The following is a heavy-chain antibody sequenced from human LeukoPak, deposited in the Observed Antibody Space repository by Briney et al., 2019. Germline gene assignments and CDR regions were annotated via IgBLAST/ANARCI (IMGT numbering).Heavy chain of an antibody. Sequence: SETLSLTCAVSGYSISSGYYWDWIRQPPGKGLEWIGSIYHSGSTYYNPSLKSRVTISVDTSKNQFSLKLSSVTAADTAVYYCARHAMSGSYPFNWFDPWGQGTLVTVSS. V-gene: IGHV4-38-2*01. D-gene: IGHD1-26*01. CDR1: GYSISSGYY. J-gene: IGHJ5*02. CDR3: ARHAMSGSYPFNWFDP. CDR2: IYHSGST.